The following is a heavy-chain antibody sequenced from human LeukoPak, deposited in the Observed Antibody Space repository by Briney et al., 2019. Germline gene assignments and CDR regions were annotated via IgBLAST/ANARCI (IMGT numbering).Heavy chain of an antibody. CDR2: ISAYNGNT. V-gene: IGHV1-18*01. Sequence: ASVKVSCKASGYTFTSYGISWVRQAPGQGLEWMGWISAYNGNTNYAQKLQGRVTMTTDTSTSTAYMELRSLRSDDTAVYYCASGYCSSTSCLYYYYMDVWGKGTTVTVSS. CDR3: ASGYCSSTSCLYYYYMDV. J-gene: IGHJ6*03. D-gene: IGHD2-2*01. CDR1: GYTFTSYG.